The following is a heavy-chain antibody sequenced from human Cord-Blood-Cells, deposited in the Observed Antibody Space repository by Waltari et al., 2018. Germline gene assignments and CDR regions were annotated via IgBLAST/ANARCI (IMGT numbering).Heavy chain of an antibody. CDR1: GFSLSTSGAG. CDR2: IYWDDDK. D-gene: IGHD6-13*01. CDR3: AHTESTSSWYSAFDI. V-gene: IGHV2-5*02. Sequence: QITLKESGPTLVKPTQTLTLTCTFSGFSLSTSGAGVGWTRQLPGKALEWLALIYWDDDKRYSPSLKSRLTITKDTSKNQVVLTMTNMDPVDTATYYCAHTESTSSWYSAFDIWGQGTMVTVSS. J-gene: IGHJ3*02.